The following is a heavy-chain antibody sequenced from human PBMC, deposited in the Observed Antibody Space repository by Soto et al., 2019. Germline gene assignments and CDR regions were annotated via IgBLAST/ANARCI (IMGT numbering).Heavy chain of an antibody. CDR2: IIPICGTA. D-gene: IGHD3-22*01. CDR1: GGTFSSYA. CDR3: APYYYDSSGYYVGY. Sequence: SVKVSCKASGGTFSSYAISWVRQAPGQGLEWMGGIIPICGTANYAQKFQGRVTITADESTSTAYMELSSLRSEDTAVYYCAPYYYDSSGYYVGYWGQGTLVTVSS. J-gene: IGHJ4*02. V-gene: IGHV1-69*01.